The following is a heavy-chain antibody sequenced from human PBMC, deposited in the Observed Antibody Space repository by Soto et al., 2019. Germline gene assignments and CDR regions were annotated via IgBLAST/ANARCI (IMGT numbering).Heavy chain of an antibody. Sequence: QVELQQSGPGLVKASETLSLSCTVFGGSIDSYYWSWIRQAPGKGLEWIGHISDSGTTNYNPSLESRVTISVDTSRKLFSLKLSSVTAADTAVYFCARDRWMSRANWFDPWGPGTLVTVSS. CDR3: ARDRWMSRANWFDP. CDR1: GGSIDSYY. D-gene: IGHD2-2*03. J-gene: IGHJ5*02. V-gene: IGHV4-59*12. CDR2: ISDSGTT.